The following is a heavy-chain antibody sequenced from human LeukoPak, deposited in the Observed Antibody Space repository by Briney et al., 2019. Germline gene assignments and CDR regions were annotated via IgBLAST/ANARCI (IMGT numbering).Heavy chain of an antibody. CDR2: IYHSGST. V-gene: IGHV4-30-2*01. D-gene: IGHD2-2*02. CDR1: GGSISSGGYS. J-gene: IGHJ4*02. CDR3: ARARGDIVVVPAAVPERYFDY. Sequence: PSQTLSLTCAVSGGSISSGGYSWSWLRQPPGKGLEWIVYIYHSGSTYYNPSLKSRVTISVDRSKNQFSLKLSSVTAADTAVYYCARARGDIVVVPAAVPERYFDYWGQGTLVTVSS.